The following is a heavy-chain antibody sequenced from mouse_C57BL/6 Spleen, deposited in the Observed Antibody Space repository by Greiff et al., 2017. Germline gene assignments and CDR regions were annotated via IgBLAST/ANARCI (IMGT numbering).Heavy chain of an antibody. CDR2: IDPETGGT. J-gene: IGHJ4*01. CDR3: TRGRGILMDY. Sequence: VQLQQSGAELVRPGASVTLSCKASGYTFTDYEMHWVKQTPVHGLEWIGAIDPETGGTAYNQKFKGKAILTADKSSSTAYMELRSLTSEDSAVYYCTRGRGILMDYWGQGTSVTVSS. D-gene: IGHD1-1*01. V-gene: IGHV1-15*01. CDR1: GYTFTDYE.